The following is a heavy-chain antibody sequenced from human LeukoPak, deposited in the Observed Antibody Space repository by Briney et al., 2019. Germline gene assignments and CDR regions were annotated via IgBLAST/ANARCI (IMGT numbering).Heavy chain of an antibody. CDR2: ISAYNGNT. D-gene: IGHD3-22*01. CDR1: GYGFTAYG. J-gene: IGHJ4*02. Sequence: GASVKVSCKASGYGFTAYGITWMRQAPGQGLEWMGWISAYNGNTHYAERLQDRVTMTTDTSTSTAYMELRSLRSDDTAIYYCARDLFGYDSSGYGGDYWGQGTLVTVSS. CDR3: ARDLFGYDSSGYGGDY. V-gene: IGHV1-18*01.